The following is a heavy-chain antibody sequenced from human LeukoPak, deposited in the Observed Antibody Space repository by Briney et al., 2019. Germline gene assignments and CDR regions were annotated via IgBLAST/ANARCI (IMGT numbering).Heavy chain of an antibody. D-gene: IGHD3-10*01. V-gene: IGHV4-34*01. Sequence: PSETLSLTCAVYGGSFSGYYWSWIRQPPGKGLEWIGEINHSGSTNYNPSLKSRVTISVDTSKNQFSLKLSSVTAADTAVYYCASSMVPRYFDYWGQGTLVTVSS. CDR3: ASSMVPRYFDY. CDR2: INHSGST. CDR1: GGSFSGYY. J-gene: IGHJ4*02.